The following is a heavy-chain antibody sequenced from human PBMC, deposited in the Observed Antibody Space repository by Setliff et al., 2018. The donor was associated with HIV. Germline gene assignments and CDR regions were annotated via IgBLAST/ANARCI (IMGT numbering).Heavy chain of an antibody. V-gene: IGHV3-48*01. CDR1: GFTFSDYS. J-gene: IGHJ4*02. Sequence: LRLSCVASGFTFSDYSMNWVRQAPGKGLEWVSYINNISSTISYADSVKGRFTISRDNAKSSLYLQMNSLRAEDTALYYCAREPYYDILTGYLDYWGQGALVTVSS. CDR2: INNISSTI. D-gene: IGHD3-9*01. CDR3: AREPYYDILTGYLDY.